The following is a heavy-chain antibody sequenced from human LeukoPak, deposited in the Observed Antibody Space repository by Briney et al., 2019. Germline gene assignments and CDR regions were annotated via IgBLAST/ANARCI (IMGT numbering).Heavy chain of an antibody. CDR2: ISAVGGNT. V-gene: IGHV3-23*01. CDR3: AKGNGDFDH. J-gene: IGHJ4*02. Sequence: GGSLRLSCAASGFTFRNYAMNWVRQAPGRGLRWVSSISAVGGNTYYADSVKGRFSISRDDSKNTLYLQMNSLRAEDTAVYFCAKGNGDFDHWGQGTLVTVSS. CDR1: GFTFRNYA. D-gene: IGHD2-8*01.